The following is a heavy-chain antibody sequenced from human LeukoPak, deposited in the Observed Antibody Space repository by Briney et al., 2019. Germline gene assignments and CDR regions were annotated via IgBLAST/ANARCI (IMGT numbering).Heavy chain of an antibody. D-gene: IGHD2-15*01. CDR3: ARREGYCSGGTCYFDN. CDR1: GFTFTTYW. V-gene: IGHV3-74*01. Sequence: GGSLRLSCATSGFTFTTYWIHWVRQAPGKGLVWVSRINSDGSRTDYADSVKGRFTVSRDNAKNTLYLQMNSLRAEDTAVYYCARREGYCSGGTCYFDNWGQGTLVTVSS. CDR2: INSDGSRT. J-gene: IGHJ4*02.